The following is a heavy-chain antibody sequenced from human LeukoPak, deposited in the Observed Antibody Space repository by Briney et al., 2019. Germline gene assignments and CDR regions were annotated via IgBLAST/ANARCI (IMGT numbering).Heavy chain of an antibody. V-gene: IGHV3-73*01. J-gene: IGHJ4*02. CDR3: TRRVGENYYFDY. Sequence: GGSLRLSCAASGFTFSGSAMHWVRQASGKGLEWVGRIRSKANSYATAYAASVKGRFTISRDDSKNTAYLQMNSLKTEDTAVYYCTRRVGENYYFDYWGQGTLVTVSS. CDR2: IRSKANSYAT. D-gene: IGHD3-10*01. CDR1: GFTFSGSA.